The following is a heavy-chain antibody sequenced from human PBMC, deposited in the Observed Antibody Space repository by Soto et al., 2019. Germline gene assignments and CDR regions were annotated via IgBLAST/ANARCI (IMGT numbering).Heavy chain of an antibody. CDR1: GDTFSGYP. Sequence: QVQLVQSGAELKKPGSSVKVSCKASGDTFSGYPINWVRQAPGEGLEWMGRIIPVFGTTNDAQRFEGRVIFTADESTNTAYMELRGLLSEDTAVYYCARDGGFGELKYWGPGTLVTVSS. CDR2: IIPVFGTT. D-gene: IGHD3-10*01. CDR3: ARDGGFGELKY. V-gene: IGHV1-69*18. J-gene: IGHJ4*02.